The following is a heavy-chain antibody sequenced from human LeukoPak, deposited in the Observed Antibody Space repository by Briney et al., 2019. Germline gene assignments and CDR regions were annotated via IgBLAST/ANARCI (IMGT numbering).Heavy chain of an antibody. CDR3: ARDLRTGDYFDY. J-gene: IGHJ4*02. D-gene: IGHD3/OR15-3a*01. Sequence: GGSLRLSCAASGFTFSSYGMHWVRQAPGKGLEWVAVIWYDGSNKNYADSVKGRFTISRDNSKNTLYLQMNSLRAEDTAVYYCARDLRTGDYFDYWGQGTLVTVSS. CDR1: GFTFSSYG. CDR2: IWYDGSNK. V-gene: IGHV3-33*01.